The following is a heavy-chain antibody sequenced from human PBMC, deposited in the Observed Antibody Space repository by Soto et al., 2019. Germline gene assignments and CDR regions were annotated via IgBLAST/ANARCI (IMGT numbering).Heavy chain of an antibody. V-gene: IGHV4-38-2*02. CDR1: GYSISSGYY. D-gene: IGHD6-6*01. CDR2: IYHSGTT. CDR3: ARASGNLVYYFDY. J-gene: IGHJ4*02. Sequence: PSETLSLTCTVSGYSISSGYYWGWIRQPPGKGLEWIGSIYHSGTTYYNPSLKSRVTISVDTSKNQFSLKLSSVTAADTAVYYFARASGNLVYYFDYWGQGTLVTVSS.